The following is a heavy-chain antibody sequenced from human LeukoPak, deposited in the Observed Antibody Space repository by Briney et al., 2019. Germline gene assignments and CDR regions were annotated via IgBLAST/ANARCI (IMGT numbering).Heavy chain of an antibody. J-gene: IGHJ4*02. Sequence: SETLSLTCTVSGGSISSSRYYWGYIRQPPGKGLEWLGSIYYTGSTYYNPSLKSRVTVSVDTSRNQFSLKLNSVTAADTAVYYCVRHDLIGITGGNFDYWGQGTLVSVSS. CDR1: GGSISSSRYY. D-gene: IGHD1-14*01. V-gene: IGHV4-39*01. CDR3: VRHDLIGITGGNFDY. CDR2: IYYTGST.